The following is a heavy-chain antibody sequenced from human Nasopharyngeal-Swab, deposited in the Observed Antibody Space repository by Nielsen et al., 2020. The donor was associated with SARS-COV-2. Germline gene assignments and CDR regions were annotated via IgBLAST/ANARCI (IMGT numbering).Heavy chain of an antibody. CDR2: IVGDSSEI. CDR1: GFTLSYYA. CDR3: VKDRISGDGEWLGDH. Sequence: GGSLRLSCAASGFTLSYYAMNWVRRAPGKGLEWVSGIVGDSSEIYYADSVKGRFTISRDNSRNTLYLQMNSLRGEDTAIYYCVKDRISGDGEWLGDHWSQGVLVTVSS. D-gene: IGHD2-21*01. V-gene: IGHV3-23*01. J-gene: IGHJ4*02.